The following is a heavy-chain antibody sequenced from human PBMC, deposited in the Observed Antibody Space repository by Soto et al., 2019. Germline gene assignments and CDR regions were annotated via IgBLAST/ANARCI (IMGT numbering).Heavy chain of an antibody. V-gene: IGHV1-69*13. J-gene: IGHJ6*02. CDR1: GGTFSSYA. Sequence: SVKVSCKASGGTFSSYAISWVRQAPGQGLEWMGGIIPIFGTANYAQKFQGRVTITADESTSTAYMELSSLRSEDTAVYYCARDKTTEATRGEYYGMAVWGQGTTVTVSS. CDR2: IIPIFGTA. D-gene: IGHD4-17*01. CDR3: ARDKTTEATRGEYYGMAV.